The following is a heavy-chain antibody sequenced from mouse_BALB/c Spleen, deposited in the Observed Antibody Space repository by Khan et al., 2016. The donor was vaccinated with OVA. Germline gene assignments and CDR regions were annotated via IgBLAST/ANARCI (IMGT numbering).Heavy chain of an antibody. D-gene: IGHD2-1*01. CDR1: GFTFSTFA. CDR3: ARSPYGNFAY. J-gene: IGHJ3*01. CDR2: ISSDGDYT. V-gene: IGHV5-9-3*01. Sequence: EVQLVESGGGLVKPGGSLKLSCAVSGFTFSTFAMSWVRQTPEKRLEWVATISSDGDYTFYPDIVTGRFTISRDNAKNTLYLKMSSLRSEDTAMYYCARSPYGNFAYWGQGTLVTVSA.